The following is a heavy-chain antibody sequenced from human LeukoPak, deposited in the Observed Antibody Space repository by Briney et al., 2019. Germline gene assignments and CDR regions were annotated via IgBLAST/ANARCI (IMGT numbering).Heavy chain of an antibody. D-gene: IGHD1-26*01. CDR2: IRYDASDK. CDR1: GFIFSNYG. J-gene: IGHJ4*02. Sequence: GGSLRLSCAASGFIFSNYGIHWVRQAPGKGLEWVTFIRYDASDKYYADSVKGRFTISRDNSKNKVYLQVNSLRVEDTAVYYCAKDSWEVGATSETDYWGQGTLVTVSS. V-gene: IGHV3-30*02. CDR3: AKDSWEVGATSETDY.